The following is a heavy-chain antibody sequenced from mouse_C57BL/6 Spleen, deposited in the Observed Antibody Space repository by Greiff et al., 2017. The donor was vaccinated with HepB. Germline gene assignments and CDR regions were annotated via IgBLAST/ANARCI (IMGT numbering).Heavy chain of an antibody. CDR2: IRLKSDNYAT. Sequence: DVKLQESGGGLVQPGGSMKLSCVASGFTFSNYWMNWVRQSPEKGLEWVAQIRLKSDNYATHYAESVKGRFTISRDDSKSSVYLQMNNLRAEDTGIYYCTRGYSNYGRYFDYWGQGTTLTVSS. CDR3: TRGYSNYGRYFDY. J-gene: IGHJ2*01. D-gene: IGHD2-5*01. V-gene: IGHV6-3*01. CDR1: GFTFSNYW.